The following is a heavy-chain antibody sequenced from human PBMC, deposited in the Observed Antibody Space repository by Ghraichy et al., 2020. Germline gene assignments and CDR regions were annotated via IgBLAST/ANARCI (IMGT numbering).Heavy chain of an antibody. V-gene: IGHV6-1*01. CDR3: AREVIWVVWSDP. J-gene: IGHJ5*02. D-gene: IGHD2-15*01. Sequence: SQTLSLTCDISGDTVYNNNATWNWIRQSPSRGLEWLGRTHYRSKWYHDYAPSVESRITINADTSNNRFSLQLNSVTLEDTAIYYCAREVIWVVWSDPWDQGTLVTVSP. CDR2: THYRSKWYH. CDR1: GDTVYNNNAT.